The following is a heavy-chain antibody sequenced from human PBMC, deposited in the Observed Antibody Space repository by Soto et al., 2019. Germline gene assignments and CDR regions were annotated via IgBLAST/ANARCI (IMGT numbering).Heavy chain of an antibody. CDR2: IYPSDSDT. CDR3: ARHSYPRGSSSALDP. J-gene: IGHJ5*02. D-gene: IGHD6-6*01. V-gene: IGHV5-51*01. CDR1: GYNFAGYW. Sequence: PGESLKISCKGSGYNFAGYWIAWVRQMPGKGLELMGIIYPSDSDTRYRPSFQGQVTISADKSISSAYLQWSSLRASDTAMYYCARHSYPRGSSSALDPRGQGPPVTV.